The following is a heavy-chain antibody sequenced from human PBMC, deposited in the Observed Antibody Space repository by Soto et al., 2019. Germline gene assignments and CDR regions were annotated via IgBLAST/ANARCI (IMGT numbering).Heavy chain of an antibody. J-gene: IGHJ6*03. Sequence: NPSETLSLTCTVSGGSISSYYWSWIRQSPGKGLEWIGYIYYSGSTNYNPSLKSRVTISVDTSKNQFSLKLRSVTAADTAVYYCARPYLSDYHYYMAFWGKGTTVTVSS. CDR1: GGSISSYY. CDR3: ARPYLSDYHYYMAF. CDR2: IYYSGST. V-gene: IGHV4-59*08. D-gene: IGHD3-3*01.